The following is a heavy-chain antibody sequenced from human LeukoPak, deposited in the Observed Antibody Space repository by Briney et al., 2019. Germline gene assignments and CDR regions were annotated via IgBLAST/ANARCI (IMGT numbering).Heavy chain of an antibody. V-gene: IGHV1-46*01. D-gene: IGHD6-13*01. CDR1: GYTFTTYY. J-gene: IGHJ4*02. CDR2: INPSGGST. CDR3: ARFRAAAADY. Sequence: ASVKVSCKASGYTFTTYYVHWVRQAPGQGLEWMGIINPSGGSTTYAQKFQGRVTMTRDTSTSTVYMELSSLRSEDTAVYYCARFRAAAADYWGQGTLVTVSS.